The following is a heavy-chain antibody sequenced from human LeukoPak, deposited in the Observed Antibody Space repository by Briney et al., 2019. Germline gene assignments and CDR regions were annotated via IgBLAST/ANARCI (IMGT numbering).Heavy chain of an antibody. J-gene: IGHJ5*02. CDR3: ARGHPDSSGYYYGSWFDP. Sequence: PSETLSLTCAVYGGSFSGYYWSWIRQPPGKGLEWIGEINHSGSANYNPSLKSRVTISVDTSKNQFSLTLTSVTAADTAVHYCARGHPDSSGYYYGSWFDPWGQGTVVPVSS. CDR2: INHSGSA. V-gene: IGHV4-34*01. D-gene: IGHD3-22*01. CDR1: GGSFSGYY.